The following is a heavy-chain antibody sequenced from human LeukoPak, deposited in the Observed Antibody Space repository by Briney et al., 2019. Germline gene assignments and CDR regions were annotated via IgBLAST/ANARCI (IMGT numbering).Heavy chain of an antibody. CDR1: GFTFSDYY. D-gene: IGHD1-1*01. Sequence: NPGGSLRLSCAASGFTFSDYYMSWLRHAPGKGLEWVSYISSSGSTIYYADSVKCRVTISRDNAKNSLYLQMNSLRAEDTAVYYCAREVFGRAGTTSPYYYYYMDVWGKGTTVTVSS. CDR3: AREVFGRAGTTSPYYYYYMDV. V-gene: IGHV3-11*04. CDR2: ISSSGSTI. J-gene: IGHJ6*03.